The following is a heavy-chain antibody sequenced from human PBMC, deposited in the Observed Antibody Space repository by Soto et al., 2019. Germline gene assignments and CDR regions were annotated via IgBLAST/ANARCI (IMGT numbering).Heavy chain of an antibody. D-gene: IGHD6-13*01. CDR1: GFTFINYA. CDR3: EKDTYSSSWHF. Sequence: GGSLRLSCAGSGFTFINYAMTWVRQAPGKGLEWVSSISNRGSDTYYVDSVKGRFTISRDNSKNTLYLQMNSLRAEDTAVYYCEKDTYSSSWHFSGAGTLLTVYS. CDR2: ISNRGSDT. J-gene: IGHJ4*02. V-gene: IGHV3-23*01.